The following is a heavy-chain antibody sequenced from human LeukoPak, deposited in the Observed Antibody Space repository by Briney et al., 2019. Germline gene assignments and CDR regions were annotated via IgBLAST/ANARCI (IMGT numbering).Heavy chain of an antibody. Sequence: GGSLRLSCAASGSTFSSYAMHWVRQAPGKGLEWVAVISYDGSNKYYADSVKGRFTISRDNSKNTLYLQMNSLRAEDTAVYYCARAFYYDSSGSVPPFFDYWGQGTLVTVSS. CDR2: ISYDGSNK. D-gene: IGHD3-22*01. V-gene: IGHV3-30-3*01. J-gene: IGHJ4*02. CDR3: ARAFYYDSSGSVPPFFDY. CDR1: GSTFSSYA.